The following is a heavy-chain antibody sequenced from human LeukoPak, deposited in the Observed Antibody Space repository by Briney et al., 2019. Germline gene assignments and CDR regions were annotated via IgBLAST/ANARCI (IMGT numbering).Heavy chain of an antibody. Sequence: PSETLSLTCAVSGGSISSGGYSWSRIRQPPGKGLEWIGYIYHSGSTYYNPSLKSRVTISVDRSKHQFSLKLSSVTAADTAVYYCAREVSRNNWFDPWGQGTLVTVSS. CDR1: GGSISSGGYS. CDR3: AREVSRNNWFDP. V-gene: IGHV4-30-2*01. CDR2: IYHSGST. J-gene: IGHJ5*02.